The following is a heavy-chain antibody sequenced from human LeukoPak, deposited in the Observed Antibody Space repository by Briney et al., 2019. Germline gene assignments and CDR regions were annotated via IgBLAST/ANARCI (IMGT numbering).Heavy chain of an antibody. CDR3: TTGLDIIVVDQLIPFDF. J-gene: IGHJ4*02. D-gene: IGHD2-15*01. V-gene: IGHV3-15*01. CDR2: IISRAAGGAT. CDR1: GFTFPNAW. Sequence: PGGSLRLSCAASGFTFPNAWMTWVRQAPGKGLEWVGRIISRAAGGATDYAAAVKGRFTISRDDSTHTVYLHMDTLKTEDTAVYYCTTGLDIIVVDQLIPFDFWGQGTLVTVSS.